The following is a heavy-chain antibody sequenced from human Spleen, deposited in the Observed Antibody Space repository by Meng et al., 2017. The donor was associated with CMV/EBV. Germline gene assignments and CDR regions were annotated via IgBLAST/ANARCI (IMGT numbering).Heavy chain of an antibody. D-gene: IGHD6-13*01. CDR1: GFTFSRTA. V-gene: IGHV3-23*01. CDR3: AKAGVSSWPFVVY. J-gene: IGHJ4*02. Sequence: ASGFTFSRTAMTWVRQAPGKGLEWVSGISGTGNSAYYADSVKGRFTISRDNSKNTLYLQMSSLRAEDTAIYYCAKAGVSSWPFVVYWGQGTLVTVSS. CDR2: ISGTGNSA.